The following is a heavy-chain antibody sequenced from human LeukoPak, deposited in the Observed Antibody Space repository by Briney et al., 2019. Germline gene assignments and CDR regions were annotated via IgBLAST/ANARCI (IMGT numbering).Heavy chain of an antibody. CDR3: AKGVVGATGPFDY. V-gene: IGHV3-7*03. CDR1: GFTFSSYW. CDR2: IKQDGSEK. D-gene: IGHD1-26*01. Sequence: GGSLRLSCAASGFTFSSYWMSWVRQAPGKGLEWVANIKQDGSEKYYVDSVKGRFTISRDNAKNSLYLQMNSLRAEDTAVYYCAKGVVGATGPFDYWGQGTLVTVSS. J-gene: IGHJ4*02.